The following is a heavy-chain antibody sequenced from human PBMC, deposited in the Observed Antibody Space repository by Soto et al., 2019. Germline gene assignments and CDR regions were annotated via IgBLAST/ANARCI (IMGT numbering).Heavy chain of an antibody. CDR3: ARETGEYYFDY. D-gene: IGHD7-27*01. CDR2: IYYSGSA. Sequence: SETLSLTCTVSGGSISTYYLTWIRQPPGKGLEWIGYIYYSGSANYNPSLKSRVTISVDTSKNQFSLKLSSVTAADTAVYYCARETGEYYFDYWGRGTLVTVSS. V-gene: IGHV4-59*01. CDR1: GGSISTYY. J-gene: IGHJ4*02.